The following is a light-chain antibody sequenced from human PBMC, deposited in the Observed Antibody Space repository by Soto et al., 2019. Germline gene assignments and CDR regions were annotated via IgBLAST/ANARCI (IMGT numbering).Light chain of an antibody. V-gene: IGKV3-15*01. CDR1: QSISSN. CDR2: DTS. CDR3: QHFNSYPWT. Sequence: EIVMTQSPATLSVSPGERATLSCRASQSISSNLAWYQQKPGQAPRLLIYDTSTRATGVPARFSGSRSGPEFTLTISSLQPDDFATYYCQHFNSYPWTFGQGTKVDIK. J-gene: IGKJ1*01.